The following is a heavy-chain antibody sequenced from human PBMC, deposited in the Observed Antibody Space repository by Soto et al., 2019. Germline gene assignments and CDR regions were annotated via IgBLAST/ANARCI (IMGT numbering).Heavy chain of an antibody. CDR2: ISYDGSIT. Sequence: PGGSLRLSCEVSGFPFSSYSIHWVRQTPCKGLEWVAVISYDGSITYYSDSVKGRFTISRDTPTKTVYLQLNGLRVDDTAVYYCARPPRDLWSRYSTYFDYWGQGTLVTVSS. CDR3: ARPPRDLWSRYSTYFDY. D-gene: IGHD3-3*01. J-gene: IGHJ4*02. CDR1: GFPFSSYS. V-gene: IGHV3-30-3*01.